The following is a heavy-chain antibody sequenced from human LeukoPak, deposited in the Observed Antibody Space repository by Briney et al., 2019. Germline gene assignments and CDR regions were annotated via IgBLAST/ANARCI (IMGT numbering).Heavy chain of an antibody. D-gene: IGHD3-22*01. CDR3: ARLDLDYYDSSGY. J-gene: IGHJ4*02. CDR1: GFPFSSYS. CDR2: ISSSSSYI. Sequence: GGSLLLSCAASGFPFSSYSMNWVRQAPGKGLEWVSSISSSSSYIYYADSVKGRFTISRDNDKNSLYLQMNSLRAEDTAVYYCARLDLDYYDSSGYWGQGTLVTVSS. V-gene: IGHV3-21*01.